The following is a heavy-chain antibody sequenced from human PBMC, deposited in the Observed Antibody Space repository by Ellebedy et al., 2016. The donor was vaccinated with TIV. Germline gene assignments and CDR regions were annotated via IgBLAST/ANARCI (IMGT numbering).Heavy chain of an antibody. CDR1: GFTFSLYS. CDR3: ARDFRQWLAQGDALDV. D-gene: IGHD6-19*01. V-gene: IGHV3-48*01. J-gene: IGHJ6*02. CDR2: ISRGSSSI. Sequence: PGGSLRLSCAASGFTFSLYSMNWVRQAPGKGLEWISYISRGSSSIYYADSVKGRFTITRDNDKNLLYLQMSSLRVEDTAVYYCARDFRQWLAQGDALDVWGQGTTVTVSS.